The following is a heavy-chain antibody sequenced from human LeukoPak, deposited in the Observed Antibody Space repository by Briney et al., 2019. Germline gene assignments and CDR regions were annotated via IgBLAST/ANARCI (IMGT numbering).Heavy chain of an antibody. Sequence: GASVKVSCTASGGTFSSYAISWVRQAPGQGLEWMGRIIPILGIANYAQKFQGRVTITADKSTSTAYMELSSLRSEDTAVYYCARGGAGMGYYYYGMDVWGQGTTVTVSS. J-gene: IGHJ6*02. V-gene: IGHV1-69*04. D-gene: IGHD6-13*01. CDR1: GGTFSSYA. CDR3: ARGGAGMGYYYYGMDV. CDR2: IIPILGIA.